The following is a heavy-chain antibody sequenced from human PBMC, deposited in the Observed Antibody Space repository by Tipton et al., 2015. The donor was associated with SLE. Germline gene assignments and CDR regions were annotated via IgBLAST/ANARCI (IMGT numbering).Heavy chain of an antibody. Sequence: TLSLTCAVSGYSISSGYYWGWIRQPPGKGLEWIGSVFYSGDTYYNPSLQSRVTVSVDTSKKQFSLKLSSVTAADTAVYYCARRPDGFDIWGQGTMVIVSS. J-gene: IGHJ3*02. CDR2: VFYSGDT. V-gene: IGHV4-38-2*01. CDR3: ARRPDGFDI. CDR1: GYSISSGYY.